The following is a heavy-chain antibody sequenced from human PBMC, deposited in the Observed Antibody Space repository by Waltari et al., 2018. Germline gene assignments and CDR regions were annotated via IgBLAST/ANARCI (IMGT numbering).Heavy chain of an antibody. CDR1: GFTFSNAW. CDR2: IKSKTDGGTT. Sequence: EVQLVESGGGLVKPGGSLRLSCAASGFTFSNAWMSWVRQAPGKGLEWVGRIKSKTDGGTTDYAAPVKGRFTISRDDSKNTLYLQRNSLKTEDTAVYYCTTGVYSSWRDDYWGQGTLVIVSS. CDR3: TTGVYSSWRDDY. J-gene: IGHJ4*02. V-gene: IGHV3-15*01. D-gene: IGHD6-13*01.